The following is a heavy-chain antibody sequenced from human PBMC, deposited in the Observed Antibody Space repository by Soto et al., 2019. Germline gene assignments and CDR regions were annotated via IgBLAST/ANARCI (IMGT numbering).Heavy chain of an antibody. CDR2: IYPGDSDT. V-gene: IGHV5-51*01. CDR1: GYTFPIYW. Sequence: GESLKISCKGSGYTFPIYWIAWVRQMPGKGLEWMGIIYPGDSDTRYSPSFQGQVTISADKSISTAYLQWSSLKASDSAMYYCARRAYGGTDYWGQGTLVTVSS. J-gene: IGHJ4*02. D-gene: IGHD1-1*01. CDR3: ARRAYGGTDY.